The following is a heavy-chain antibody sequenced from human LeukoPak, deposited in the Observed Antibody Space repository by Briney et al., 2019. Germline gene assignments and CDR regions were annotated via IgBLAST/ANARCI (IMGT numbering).Heavy chain of an antibody. V-gene: IGHV3-30*18. CDR3: AKFGGYCSSTSCPLGSY. D-gene: IGHD2-2*01. CDR1: GFTFSSYG. J-gene: IGHJ4*02. CDR2: ISYDGSNK. Sequence: GGSLRLSCAASGFTFSSYGMHWVRQAPGKGLEWVAVISYDGSNKYYADSVKGRFTISRDNSKNTLYLQMNSLRAEDTAVYYCAKFGGYCSSTSCPLGSYWGQGTLVTVSS.